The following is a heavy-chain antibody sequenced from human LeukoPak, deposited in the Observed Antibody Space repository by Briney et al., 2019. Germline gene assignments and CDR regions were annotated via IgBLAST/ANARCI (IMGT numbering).Heavy chain of an antibody. D-gene: IGHD4-11*01. CDR1: GFTFSSYS. V-gene: IGHV3-21*03. CDR3: SSARYTTVTHMDV. Sequence: PGGSLRLSCAASGFTFSSYSMNWVRQAPWKGLEWVSSISSSSSYIYYADSVKGRFTISRDNPKNSLYLQMNSLRADDRPLYYCSSARYTTVTHMDVWGKGTTVTVSS. J-gene: IGHJ6*03. CDR2: ISSSSSYI.